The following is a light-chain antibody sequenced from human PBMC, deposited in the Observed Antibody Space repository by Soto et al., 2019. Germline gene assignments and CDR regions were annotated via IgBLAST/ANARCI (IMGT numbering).Light chain of an antibody. CDR3: QQFDDYPPV. CDR2: DAS. V-gene: IGKV1D-13*01. J-gene: IGKJ3*01. CDR1: QGISSA. Sequence: AIQLTQSPSSLSASIGDRVAITCRAGQGISSALAWYQQKPGKPPKLLIYDASSLQSGVPSRFSGSGSGTDFTLTISSLQPEDFATSYCQQFDDYPPVFGPGTKVDIK.